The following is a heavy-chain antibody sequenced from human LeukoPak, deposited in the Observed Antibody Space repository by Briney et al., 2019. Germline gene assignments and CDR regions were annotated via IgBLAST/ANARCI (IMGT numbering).Heavy chain of an antibody. CDR2: IKQDGSEK. Sequence: PGGSLRLSCAASGFTFSSYWMSWVRQAPGKGLEWVANIKQDGSEKFYVDSVKGRFTISRDNAKNSLYLQMNSLRAEDTVVYYCARVITIFGEYGMDVWGQGTTVTVSS. J-gene: IGHJ6*02. V-gene: IGHV3-7*03. CDR3: ARVITIFGEYGMDV. D-gene: IGHD3-3*01. CDR1: GFTFSSYW.